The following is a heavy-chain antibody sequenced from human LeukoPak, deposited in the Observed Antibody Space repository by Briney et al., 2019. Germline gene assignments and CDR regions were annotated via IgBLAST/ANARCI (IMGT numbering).Heavy chain of an antibody. D-gene: IGHD5-24*01. J-gene: IGHJ4*02. V-gene: IGHV4-34*01. CDR3: AREGRDGYNYEGYFDY. CDR1: GGSFSAYY. CDR2: INHSGST. Sequence: PSETLSLTCAVYGGSFSAYYWSWIRQPPGKGLEWIGEINHSGSTNYNPSLKSRVTISVDTSKNQFSLKLSSVTAADTAVYYCAREGRDGYNYEGYFDYWGQGTLVTVSS.